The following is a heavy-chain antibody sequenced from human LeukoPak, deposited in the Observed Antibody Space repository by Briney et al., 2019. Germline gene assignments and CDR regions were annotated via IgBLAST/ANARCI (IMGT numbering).Heavy chain of an antibody. J-gene: IGHJ6*03. CDR1: GYTFTGYY. V-gene: IGHV1-2*06. Sequence: ASVKVSCKASGYTFTGYYMHWVRQAPGQGLEWMGRINPNSGGTNYAQKFQGRVTMTRDTSISTAYMELSRLRSEDTAVYYCARAEGPIAARTYYYYHSYMAVWGKGTTVTVSS. D-gene: IGHD6-6*01. CDR2: INPNSGGT. CDR3: ARAEGPIAARTYYYYHSYMAV.